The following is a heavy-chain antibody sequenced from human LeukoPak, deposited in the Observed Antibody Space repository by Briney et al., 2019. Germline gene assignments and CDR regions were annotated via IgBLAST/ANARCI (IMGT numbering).Heavy chain of an antibody. Sequence: ATARLSCAASGYTFTSYSISWVPEAPGQGLEWMGGNSAYNGNTTYAQRPQGSVTVTRHTSKSRAHAALTSRRCGDRAVFYWAGGRLQTRGAAVYNWFDPWGQGTLVTVSS. D-gene: IGHD5-24*01. CDR2: NSAYNGNT. V-gene: IGHV1-18*01. J-gene: IGHJ5*02. CDR1: GYTFTSYS. CDR3: AGGRLQTRGAAVYNWFDP.